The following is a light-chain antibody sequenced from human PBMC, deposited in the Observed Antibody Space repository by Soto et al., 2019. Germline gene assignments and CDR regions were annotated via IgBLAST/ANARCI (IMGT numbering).Light chain of an antibody. CDR1: QSVPRSY. CDR3: QQSYNSLPIT. J-gene: IGKJ5*01. Sequence: IVLTQSPGTLSLSPGERATLSCRASQSVPRSYLAWYQQRPGQAPRLLIYAASNRATGVPARFSGSWSGTEFTLTISSLQSEDFATYYCQQSYNSLPITFGQGTRLQIK. CDR2: AAS. V-gene: IGKV3D-20*02.